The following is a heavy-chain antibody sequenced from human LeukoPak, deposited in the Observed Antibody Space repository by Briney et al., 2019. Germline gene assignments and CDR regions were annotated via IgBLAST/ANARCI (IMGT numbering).Heavy chain of an antibody. CDR3: ARFSQLASNDY. CDR1: GFTFSSCW. J-gene: IGHJ4*02. Sequence: PGGSLRLSCAASGFTFSSCWMSWARQAPGKGLEWVANIKEDGSEKYYVDSVKGRFTISRDNAKNSLCLQMNSLRAEDTAVYYCARFSQLASNDYWGQGTLVTVSS. V-gene: IGHV3-7*01. D-gene: IGHD6-6*01. CDR2: IKEDGSEK.